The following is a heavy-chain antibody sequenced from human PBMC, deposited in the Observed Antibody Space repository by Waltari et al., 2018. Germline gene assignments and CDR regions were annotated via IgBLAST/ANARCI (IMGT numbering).Heavy chain of an antibody. CDR1: GYTFTSYG. J-gene: IGHJ6*02. CDR3: ARDEGPVLRFLTGYYYGMDV. Sequence: QVQLVQSGAEVKKPGASVKVSCKASGYTFTSYGISWVRQAPGQGLEWMGWGRADNGNTNVAQKVQGRVTLTTDTSTSTAYMELRSLRSDDTAVYYWARDEGPVLRFLTGYYYGMDVWGQGTTVTVSS. CDR2: GRADNGNT. V-gene: IGHV1-18*01. D-gene: IGHD3-3*01.